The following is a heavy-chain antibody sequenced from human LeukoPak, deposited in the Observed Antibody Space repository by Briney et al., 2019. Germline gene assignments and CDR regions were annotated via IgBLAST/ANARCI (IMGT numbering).Heavy chain of an antibody. J-gene: IGHJ4*02. CDR1: GYTFNTYA. Sequence: ASVKVSCKASGYTFNTYAMNWVRQAPGQGPEWMGWINTNTGNPTYAQGFTGRFVFSLDTSVSTAYLQISSLKAEDTAVYYCATSPGIAAPSGYYFDHWGQGTLVTVSS. CDR2: INTNTGNP. V-gene: IGHV7-4-1*02. D-gene: IGHD6-13*01. CDR3: ATSPGIAAPSGYYFDH.